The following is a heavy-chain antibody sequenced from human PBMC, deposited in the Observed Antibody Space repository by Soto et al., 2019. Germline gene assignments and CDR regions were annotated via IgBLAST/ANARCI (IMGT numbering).Heavy chain of an antibody. J-gene: IGHJ6*03. CDR2: MNPNSGDT. CDR1: GYRFSDYY. D-gene: IGHD5-12*01. V-gene: IGHV1-2*02. Sequence: QVQLVQSGAEVKKPGASVTVSCKASGYRFSDYYLHWVRQAPGQGPEWMEWMNPNSGDTKYAQKFKGRVTMTRDTSVRTAFMELNWLKSDDTAVYYCARESGGATATLDYYYFYMDVWGIGTTVTVSS. CDR3: ARESGGATATLDYYYFYMDV.